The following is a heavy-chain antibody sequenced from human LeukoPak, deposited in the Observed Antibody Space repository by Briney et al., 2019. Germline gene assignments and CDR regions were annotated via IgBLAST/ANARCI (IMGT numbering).Heavy chain of an antibody. V-gene: IGHV4-38-2*02. CDR3: ARVRYDFWSEDY. CDR1: GGSISSYY. J-gene: IGHJ4*02. D-gene: IGHD3-3*01. Sequence: PSETLSLTCTVSGGSISSYYWGWIRQPPGKGLEWIGSIYHSGSTYYNPSLKSRVTISVDTSKNQFSLKLSSVTAADTAVYYCARVRYDFWSEDYWGQGTLVTVSS. CDR2: IYHSGST.